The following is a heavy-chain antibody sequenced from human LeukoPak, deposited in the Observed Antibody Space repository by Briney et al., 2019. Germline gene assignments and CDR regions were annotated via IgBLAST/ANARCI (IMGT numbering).Heavy chain of an antibody. D-gene: IGHD1-26*01. V-gene: IGHV3-48*03. CDR3: ARDGRVGATLDAFDM. CDR1: GFTFSSYE. Sequence: PGGSLRLSCAASGFTFSSYEMNWVRQAPGTGLEWVSYISSSGSTIYYADSVEGRFTISRDNAKNSLYLQMNSLRAEDTAVYYCARDGRVGATLDAFDMWGQGTMVTVSS. CDR2: ISSSGSTI. J-gene: IGHJ3*02.